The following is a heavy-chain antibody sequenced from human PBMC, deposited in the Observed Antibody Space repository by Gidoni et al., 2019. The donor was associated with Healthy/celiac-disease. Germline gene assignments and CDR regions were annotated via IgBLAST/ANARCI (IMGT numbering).Heavy chain of an antibody. D-gene: IGHD2-15*01. CDR1: GFTFSSYA. J-gene: IGHJ4*02. CDR2: ISGSGGST. Sequence: EVQLLESGGGLVQPGGSLRLSCAASGFTFSSYAMSCVRQAPGKGREWVSAISGSGGSTYYADSVKGRFTISRDNSKNTLYLQMNSLRAEDTAVYYCAKGPGGSCYSGVGNYWGQGTLVTVSS. CDR3: AKGPGGSCYSGVGNY. V-gene: IGHV3-23*01.